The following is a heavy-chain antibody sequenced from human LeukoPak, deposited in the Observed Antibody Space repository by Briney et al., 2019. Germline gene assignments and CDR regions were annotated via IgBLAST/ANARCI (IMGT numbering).Heavy chain of an antibody. D-gene: IGHD3-16*02. Sequence: SETLSLTCTVSGGSISSSSYYWSWIRQPPGKGLEWIGEINHSGSTNYNPSLESRLTLLVDTSKNQFSLNLRSVTAADTAVYFCARARAFVWGSYRYIPYYFDPWGQGTLVTVSS. J-gene: IGHJ5*02. CDR3: ARARAFVWGSYRYIPYYFDP. V-gene: IGHV4-39*07. CDR2: INHSGST. CDR1: GGSISSSSYY.